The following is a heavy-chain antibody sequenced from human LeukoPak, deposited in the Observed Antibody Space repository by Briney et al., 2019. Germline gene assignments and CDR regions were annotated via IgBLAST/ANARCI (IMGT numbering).Heavy chain of an antibody. CDR1: GFTFSSYS. J-gene: IGHJ6*02. CDR3: ARDWGGLLGFLEWLPTNYYYYGMDV. D-gene: IGHD3-3*01. Sequence: GGSLRLSCAASGFTFSSYSMNWVRQAPGKGLEWVSSISSSSSYIYYADSVKGRFTISRYNAKNSLYLQMNSLRAEDTAVYYCARDWGGLLGFLEWLPTNYYYYGMDVWGQGTTVTVSS. V-gene: IGHV3-21*03. CDR2: ISSSSSYI.